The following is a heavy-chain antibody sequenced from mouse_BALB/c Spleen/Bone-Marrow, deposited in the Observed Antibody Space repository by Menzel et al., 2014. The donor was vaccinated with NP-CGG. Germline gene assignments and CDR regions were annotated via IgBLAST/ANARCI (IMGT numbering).Heavy chain of an antibody. CDR3: TRGAAYYFDY. Sequence: QVQLQQSGAELARPGASVKMSCKASGYTFTSYPMNWVKQRPGQGLEWIGYINPSSGYSNYNQKFKDKATLTADKSSSTAYMQLSSLTSEDFAVYYCTRGAAYYFDYWGQGTTLTVSS. CDR2: INPSSGYS. CDR1: GYTFTSYP. J-gene: IGHJ2*01. V-gene: IGHV1-4*01.